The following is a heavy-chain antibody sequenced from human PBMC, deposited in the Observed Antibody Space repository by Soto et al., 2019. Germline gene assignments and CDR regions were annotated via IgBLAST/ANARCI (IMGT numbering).Heavy chain of an antibody. CDR1: GFTFSSYT. Sequence: EVQLVESGGGLVKPGGSLRLSCAASGFTFSSYTMNWVRQAPGKGLEWVSSISSRSSYIYYADSVKGRFTISRDNAKNSLYLQMNSLRAEDTAVYYWVDTAMKNQWGQGTLVTVSS. V-gene: IGHV3-21*01. CDR3: VDTAMKNQ. J-gene: IGHJ4*02. CDR2: ISSRSSYI. D-gene: IGHD5-18*01.